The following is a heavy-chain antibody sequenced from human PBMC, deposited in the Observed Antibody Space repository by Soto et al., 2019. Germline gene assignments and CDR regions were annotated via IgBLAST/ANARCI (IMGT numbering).Heavy chain of an antibody. J-gene: IGHJ4*02. V-gene: IGHV4-30-4*01. D-gene: IGHD4-17*01. CDR1: GGSISSGDYY. CDR2: IYYSGST. Sequence: QVQLQESGPGLVKPSQTLSLTCTVSGGSISSGDYYWSWIRQPPGKGLEWIGYIYYSGSTYYNPSLNSGVTVTVDTAKNQFSLTLSTATVADTAFDDFAAETAYRRYGDYGGQGTLVTVSS. CDR3: AAETAYRRYGDY.